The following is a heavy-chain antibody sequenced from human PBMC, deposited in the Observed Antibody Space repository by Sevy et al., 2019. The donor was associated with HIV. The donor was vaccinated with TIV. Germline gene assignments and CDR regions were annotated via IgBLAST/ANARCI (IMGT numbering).Heavy chain of an antibody. V-gene: IGHV3-23*01. CDR2: ISGSGGST. J-gene: IGHJ4*02. CDR1: GFTFNSYA. D-gene: IGHD3-16*01. Sequence: GGSLRLSCAASGFTFNSYAMSWVRQAPGKGLEWVASISGSGGSTYYADSVKGRVTISRDNFRRMMDLQMNSLRAEDTAIYYGRGIESSTAFDYWGQGTLVTVSS. CDR3: RGIESSTAFDY.